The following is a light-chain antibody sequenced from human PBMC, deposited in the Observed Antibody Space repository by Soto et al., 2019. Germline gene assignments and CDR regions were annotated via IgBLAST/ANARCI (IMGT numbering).Light chain of an antibody. Sequence: QSALAQPRSVSGSPGQSVTLSCTGTGSDVGGYDFVSWYQQYPGKAPKLIIFDVTERTSGVPDRFSGSKSGNSASLTISGLQAEDEADYYCSSYAGSYILGVFGGGTKVTVL. CDR1: GSDVGGYDF. CDR2: DVT. CDR3: SSYAGSYILGV. J-gene: IGLJ3*02. V-gene: IGLV2-11*01.